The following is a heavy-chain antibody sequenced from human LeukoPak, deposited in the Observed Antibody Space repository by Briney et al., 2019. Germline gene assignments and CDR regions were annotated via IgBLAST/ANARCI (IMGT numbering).Heavy chain of an antibody. J-gene: IGHJ5*02. CDR1: GGFFSGYY. D-gene: IGHD3-3*01. Sequence: SETLSLTCAVYGGFFSGYYWSWIRQPPGKGLEWIGEINHSGSTNYNPSLKSRVTISVDTSKNQFSLKLSSVTAADTAVYYCARTHTIFGVVRRNWFDPWGQGTLVTVSS. V-gene: IGHV4-34*01. CDR2: INHSGST. CDR3: ARTHTIFGVVRRNWFDP.